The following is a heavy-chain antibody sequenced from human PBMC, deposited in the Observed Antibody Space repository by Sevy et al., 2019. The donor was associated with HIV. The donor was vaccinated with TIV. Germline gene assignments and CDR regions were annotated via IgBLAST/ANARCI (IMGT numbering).Heavy chain of an antibody. CDR2: TYYRSKWYN. D-gene: IGHD6-19*01. V-gene: IGHV6-1*01. Sequence: SETLSLTCAISGDSVSSISAAWHWIRQSPSRGLEWLGRTYYRSKWYNDYAVSMKSRISISPDTSKNQFSLHLNSVTPEDTAVYYCVRGSELLSYSSGWFFDYWGQGTLVTVSS. J-gene: IGHJ4*02. CDR3: VRGSELLSYSSGWFFDY. CDR1: GDSVSSISAA.